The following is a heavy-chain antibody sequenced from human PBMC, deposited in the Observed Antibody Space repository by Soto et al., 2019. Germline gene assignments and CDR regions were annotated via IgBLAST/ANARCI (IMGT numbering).Heavy chain of an antibody. CDR1: GGSFSGYY. Sequence: PSETLSLTCAVYGGSFSGYYWSWIRQPPGKGLEWIGEINHSGSTNYSPSFQGHVTISADKSISTAYLQWSTLKASDTAMYYCARLGFEYDTSTPYYNVLHYYGVDVWGQGTTVTVSS. CDR3: ARLGFEYDTSTPYYNVLHYYGVDV. CDR2: INHSGST. V-gene: IGHV4-34*10. D-gene: IGHD3-9*01. J-gene: IGHJ6*02.